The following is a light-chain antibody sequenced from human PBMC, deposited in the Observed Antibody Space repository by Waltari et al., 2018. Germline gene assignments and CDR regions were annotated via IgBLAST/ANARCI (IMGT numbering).Light chain of an antibody. V-gene: IGKV3-20*01. CDR3: QQHVTLPAT. J-gene: IGKJ1*01. CDR1: QSVGSSS. CDR2: RAS. Sequence: EIVLTQSPGTASFSPGERVPLSCSASQSVGSSSLAWYQQKPGQAPRLVIYRASRRATGIPDRFSGSGSGTDFSLTISRLEPEDFAVYYCQQHVTLPATFGQGTKVEIK.